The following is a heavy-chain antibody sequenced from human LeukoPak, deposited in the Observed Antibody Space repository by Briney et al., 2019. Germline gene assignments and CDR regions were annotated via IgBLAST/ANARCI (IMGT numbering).Heavy chain of an antibody. D-gene: IGHD3-10*01. CDR2: MNPNSGNT. CDR1: GYTFTSYD. CDR3: ARGRSGLWFGDP. V-gene: IGHV1-8*03. J-gene: IGHJ5*02. Sequence: GASVKVSCKASGYTFTSYDINWVRQATGQGLEWMGWMNPNSGNTGYAQKFQGRVIITRNTSISTAYMELSSLRSEDTAVYYCARGRSGLWFGDPWGQGTLVTVSS.